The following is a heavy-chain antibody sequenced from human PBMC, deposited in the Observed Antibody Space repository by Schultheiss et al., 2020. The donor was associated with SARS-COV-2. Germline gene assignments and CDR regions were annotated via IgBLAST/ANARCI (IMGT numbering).Heavy chain of an antibody. D-gene: IGHD5-18*01. V-gene: IGHV3-48*03. CDR2: IRKIAYGGTA. J-gene: IGHJ6*02. Sequence: GGSLRLSCAASGFTFSSYAMHWVRQAPGKGLEWVGFIRKIAYGGTADYVASVRGRFTISRDNAKNSLYLQMNSLRAEDTAVYYCARTKQSQYSYGMYYFYGMDVWGQGTTVTVSS. CDR1: GFTFSSYA. CDR3: ARTKQSQYSYGMYYFYGMDV.